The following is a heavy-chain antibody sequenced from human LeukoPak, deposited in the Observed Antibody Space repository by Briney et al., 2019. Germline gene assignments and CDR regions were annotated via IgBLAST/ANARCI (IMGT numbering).Heavy chain of an antibody. V-gene: IGHV3-48*03. CDR2: ISSSGSTI. CDR1: GFTFSSYE. CDR3: ARESYITAQYYFDY. J-gene: IGHJ4*02. Sequence: PGGSLRLSCAASGFTFSSYEMNWVRQAPGKGLEWVSYISSSGSTIYYADSVKGRFTISRDNAKNSLYLQMNSLRAEDTALYYCARESYITAQYYFDYWGQGTLVTVSS. D-gene: IGHD5-18*01.